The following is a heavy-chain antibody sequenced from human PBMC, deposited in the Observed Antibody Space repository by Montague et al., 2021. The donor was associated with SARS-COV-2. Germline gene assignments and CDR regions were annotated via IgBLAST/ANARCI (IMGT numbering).Heavy chain of an antibody. CDR3: ARSVGASSSSWPLPPHFDY. J-gene: IGHJ4*02. CDR2: SYYMSKWYN. Sequence: CAISGDSVSSYSASGDCLRKSRSKSREVLGWSYYMSKWYNDYALSVKSRITINPDTSKNQFSLQLNSVTPEDTAVYYCARSVGASSSSWPLPPHFDYWGQGTLVTVSS. D-gene: IGHD6-13*01. V-gene: IGHV6-1*01. CDR1: GDSVSSYSAS.